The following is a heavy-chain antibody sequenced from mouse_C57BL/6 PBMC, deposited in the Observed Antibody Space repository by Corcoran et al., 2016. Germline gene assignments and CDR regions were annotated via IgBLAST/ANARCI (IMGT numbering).Heavy chain of an antibody. Sequence: DVQLQESGPGLVKPSQSLSLTCSVTGYSITSGYYWNWIRQFPGNKLEWMGYISYDGSNNYNPSLKNRISITRDTSKNQFFLKLNSVTTEDTATYYCASHDGYYDYFDYWGQGTTLTVSS. J-gene: IGHJ2*01. D-gene: IGHD2-3*01. V-gene: IGHV3-6*01. CDR2: ISYDGSN. CDR3: ASHDGYYDYFDY. CDR1: GYSITSGYY.